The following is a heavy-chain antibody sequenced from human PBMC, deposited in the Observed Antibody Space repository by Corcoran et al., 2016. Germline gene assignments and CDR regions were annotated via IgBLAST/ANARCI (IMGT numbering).Heavy chain of an antibody. CDR1: GFTFSSYS. D-gene: IGHD3-22*01. CDR2: ISSSSSYI. Sequence: VQLVESGGGLVKPGGSLRLSCAASGFTFSSYSMNWVRQAPGKGLEWVSSISSSSSYIYYADSVKGRFTISRDNAKNSLYLQMNSLRAEDTAVYYCARGVDYDDSSGYYLTGLIDYWGQGTLVTVSS. V-gene: IGHV3-21*01. J-gene: IGHJ4*02. CDR3: ARGVDYDDSSGYYLTGLIDY.